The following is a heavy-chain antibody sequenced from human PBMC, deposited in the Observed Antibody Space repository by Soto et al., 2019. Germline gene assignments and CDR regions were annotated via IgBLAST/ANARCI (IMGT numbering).Heavy chain of an antibody. J-gene: IGHJ6*03. V-gene: IGHV3-13*01. CDR2: LRYAGDT. Sequence: EVQLVESGGGLVQPGGSLRLSCAASGFTLSTYDMHWVRQATGKGLEWVAALRYAGDTYYPGSVKGRFTVSRESAKNSLYIQMNSLTAGDTAVYYCAKGPQSASGYYYIEVWGKGTTVTVTS. CDR1: GFTLSTYD. D-gene: IGHD3-10*01. CDR3: AKGPQSASGYYYIEV.